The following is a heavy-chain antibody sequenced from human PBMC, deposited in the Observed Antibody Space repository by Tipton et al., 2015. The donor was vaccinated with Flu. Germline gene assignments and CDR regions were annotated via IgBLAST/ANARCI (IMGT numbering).Heavy chain of an antibody. V-gene: IGHV4-38-2*02. D-gene: IGHD2-2*01. CDR3: ARDPSLGMPDYLDS. J-gene: IGHJ4*02. CDR1: GEALGSSYY. CDR2: IHTSAGT. Sequence: GEALGSSYYWAWIRQPPGRGLEWIGNIHTSAGTYYNLYLKSRVTISVDRSKNQFSLRLASVTAADTAVYVCARDPSLGMPDYLDSWGQGILVTASS.